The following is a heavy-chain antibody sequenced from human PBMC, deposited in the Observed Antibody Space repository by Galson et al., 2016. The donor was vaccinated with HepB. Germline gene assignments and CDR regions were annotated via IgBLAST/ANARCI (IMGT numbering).Heavy chain of an antibody. CDR1: GGSISSHDYY. J-gene: IGHJ3*02. CDR2: IYYSGTP. Sequence: TLSLTCNVSGGSISSHDYYWSWIRQPPGKGLEWIAYIYYSGTPYYKPSLRSRVSISVDTSKNQFSLKLSSVTAADTAVYYCAKFSWGDSSGTLDIWGQGTMVTVSS. V-gene: IGHV4-31*03. D-gene: IGHD2-21*02. CDR3: AKFSWGDSSGTLDI.